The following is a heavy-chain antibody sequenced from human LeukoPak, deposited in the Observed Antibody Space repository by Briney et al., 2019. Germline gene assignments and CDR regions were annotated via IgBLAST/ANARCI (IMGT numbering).Heavy chain of an antibody. V-gene: IGHV3-30*18. CDR1: GFTFSSYG. D-gene: IGHD3-3*01. Sequence: GGSLKPSRAASGFTFSSYGMHWVRQAPGKGLEWVAVISYDGSNKYYADSVKGRFTISRDKSKNTLYLQMNSLRAEDTAVHYCAKDFDFWSGYHGYYYSGMDVWGQGTT. CDR2: ISYDGSNK. J-gene: IGHJ6*02. CDR3: AKDFDFWSGYHGYYYSGMDV.